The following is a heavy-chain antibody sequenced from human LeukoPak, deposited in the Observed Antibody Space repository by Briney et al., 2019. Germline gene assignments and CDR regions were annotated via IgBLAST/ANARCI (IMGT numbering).Heavy chain of an antibody. J-gene: IGHJ4*02. V-gene: IGHV1-24*01. Sequence: ASVKVSCKVSGYTLTELSMHWVRQAPGKGLEWMGGFDPEDGETIYAQKFQGRVTMTRDTSISTAYMELSRLRSDDTAVYYCARDLITGTTDYWGQGTLVTVSS. CDR2: FDPEDGET. CDR3: ARDLITGTTDY. CDR1: GYTLTELS. D-gene: IGHD1-7*01.